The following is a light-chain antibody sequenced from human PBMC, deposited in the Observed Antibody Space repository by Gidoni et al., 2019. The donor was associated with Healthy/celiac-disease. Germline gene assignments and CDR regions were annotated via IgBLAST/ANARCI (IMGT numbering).Light chain of an antibody. J-gene: IGLJ2*01. Sequence: QSALTQPASVSGSPGQSITISCTGTSSDVGGYNYVSWYQQHPGKAPKLMIYAFSNRPSGVSNRFSGSKAGNTASLTISGLQAEDEDDYYCSSYTSSSVVFGGGTKLTVL. CDR1: SSDVGGYNY. CDR3: SSYTSSSVV. CDR2: AFS. V-gene: IGLV2-14*01.